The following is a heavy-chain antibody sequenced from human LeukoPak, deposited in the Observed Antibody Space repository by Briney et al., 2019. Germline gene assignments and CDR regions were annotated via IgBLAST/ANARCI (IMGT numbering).Heavy chain of an antibody. J-gene: IGHJ6*03. V-gene: IGHV3-30*04. Sequence: AGGSLRLSCAASGFTFSSYTMHWVRQAPGKGLEWVAVISYDGTNKYHADSVKGRFTISRDNSQNTLYLQMNNLRADDTAVYYCARDVVPYYYYYMDVWGKGTTVTVSS. CDR3: ARDVVPYYYYYMDV. CDR1: GFTFSSYT. CDR2: ISYDGTNK. D-gene: IGHD2-21*01.